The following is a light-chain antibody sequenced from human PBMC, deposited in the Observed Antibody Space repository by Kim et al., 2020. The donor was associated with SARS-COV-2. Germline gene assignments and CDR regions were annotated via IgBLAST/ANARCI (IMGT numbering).Light chain of an antibody. V-gene: IGKV3-15*01. J-gene: IGKJ2*01. CDR3: QQYNDWPPLYT. CDR2: AAS. CDR1: QSVSSS. Sequence: EIVMTQSPATLSLSPGERATLSCRASQSVSSSLAWYQQKPGQAPRLLIYAASNRATGIPARFSGLGSGTEFTLTISSLQSEDFAVYYCQQYNDWPPLYTCGQGTKLEIK.